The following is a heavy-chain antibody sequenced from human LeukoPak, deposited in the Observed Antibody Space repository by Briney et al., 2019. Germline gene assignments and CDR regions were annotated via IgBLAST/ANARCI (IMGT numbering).Heavy chain of an antibody. CDR3: AKVLPESGTYRYYFDY. Sequence: PGGSLRLSCAASGFTFSSYAMSWVRQAPGKGLEWVSAISGSGGSTYYADSVKGRFTISRDNSKNTLYLQMNSLRGGDTAVYYCAKVLPESGTYRYYFDYWGQGTLVTVSS. D-gene: IGHD1-26*01. CDR1: GFTFSSYA. CDR2: ISGSGGST. V-gene: IGHV3-23*01. J-gene: IGHJ4*02.